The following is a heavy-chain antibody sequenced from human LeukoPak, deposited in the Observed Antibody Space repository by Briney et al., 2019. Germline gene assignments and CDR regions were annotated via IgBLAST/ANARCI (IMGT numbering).Heavy chain of an antibody. CDR2: ISSDGTGA. Sequence: GGSLRLSCAASTSTGLVWMDWVRKSPGKGLVWVSRISSDGTGANYADSVKGRFTISRDNAKNTLYLQMNSLRAEDTGVYYCGIPPPGYWGQGTLVTVSS. D-gene: IGHD2-8*02. CDR1: TSTGLVW. CDR3: GIPPPGY. J-gene: IGHJ4*02. V-gene: IGHV3-74*01.